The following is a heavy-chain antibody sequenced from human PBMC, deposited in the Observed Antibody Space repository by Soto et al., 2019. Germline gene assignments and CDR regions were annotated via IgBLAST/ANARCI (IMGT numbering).Heavy chain of an antibody. J-gene: IGHJ4*02. CDR3: LSGRGY. CDR2: INSDGSST. Sequence: GGSLRLSCAASGFTYSSYWMHWVRQAPGKGLVWVSRINSDGSSTTYADSVKGRFTISRDNAKNSASLQMNSLRAEDAAVYYCLSGRGYWGQGTLVTVSS. CDR1: GFTYSSYW. V-gene: IGHV3-74*01.